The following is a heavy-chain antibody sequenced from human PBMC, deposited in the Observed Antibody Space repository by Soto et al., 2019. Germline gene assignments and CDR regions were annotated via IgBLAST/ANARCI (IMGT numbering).Heavy chain of an antibody. Sequence: NHSETLSLTCAVYGGSFSGYYWSWIRQPPGKGLEWIGEINHSGSTNYNPSLKSRVTISVDTSKNQLSLKLSSVTAADTAVYYCARERGFFGVLYRRGWFEPWCQAILVSVP. CDR1: GGSFSGYY. J-gene: IGHJ5*02. CDR3: ARERGFFGVLYRRGWFEP. CDR2: INHSGST. V-gene: IGHV4-34*01. D-gene: IGHD3-3*01.